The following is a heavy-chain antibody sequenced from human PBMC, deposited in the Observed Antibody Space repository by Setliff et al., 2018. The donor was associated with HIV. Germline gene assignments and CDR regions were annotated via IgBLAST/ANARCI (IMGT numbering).Heavy chain of an antibody. Sequence: SETLSLTCTVSGGSVGSSSYYWAWIRQPPGKGLEWIGSVYYTGSIKYNPSLESRVTISIDTSENQFSLRLTSVTAADTAVYYCARDDSIVLVPAIMRGDGFDFWGQGTMVTVSS. CDR3: ARDDSIVLVPAIMRGDGFDF. D-gene: IGHD2-2*01. CDR2: VYYTGSI. V-gene: IGHV4-39*07. CDR1: GGSVGSSSYY. J-gene: IGHJ3*01.